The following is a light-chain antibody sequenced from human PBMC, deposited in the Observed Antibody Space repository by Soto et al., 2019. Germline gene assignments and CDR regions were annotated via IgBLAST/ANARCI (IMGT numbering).Light chain of an antibody. CDR3: HSYDSVLSGSYVV. J-gene: IGLJ2*01. Sequence: QSVLTQPPSVSGAPGQRVTISCTGSISNIEAGNDVCWYQQLPGTAPKLLISGNTNRASGVPDRFSGSKSVTSASLAITGLQYEDEADYYCHSYDSVLSGSYVVFGGGTKLTFL. V-gene: IGLV1-40*01. CDR1: ISNIEAGND. CDR2: GNT.